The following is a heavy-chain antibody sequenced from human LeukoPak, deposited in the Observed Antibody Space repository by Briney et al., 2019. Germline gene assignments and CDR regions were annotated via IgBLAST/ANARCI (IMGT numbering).Heavy chain of an antibody. CDR2: IIPIFGTT. D-gene: IGHD1-1*01. CDR3: ARDGLHLERRGLDV. CDR1: GGSFSRDA. V-gene: IGHV1-69*01. Sequence: ASVKVSCKAPGGSFSRDAISWVRQAPGQGLEWMGGIIPIFGTTNYAQKFQDRVMITADEFTSTAFMELIRLSSEDTAIYYCARDGLHLERRGLDVWGKGTTVTVSS. J-gene: IGHJ6*04.